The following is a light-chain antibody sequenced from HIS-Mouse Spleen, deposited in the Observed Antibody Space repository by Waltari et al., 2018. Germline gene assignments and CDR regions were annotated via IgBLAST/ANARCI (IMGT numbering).Light chain of an antibody. Sequence: EIVLTQSPATLSLSPGERATLSCSASQRVSSYLPWYQQKPGQAPRLLIYDASNRATGIPARFSGSGSGTDFTLTISSLEPEDFAVYYCQQRSNWPPLTFGGGTK. V-gene: IGKV3-11*01. CDR2: DAS. CDR3: QQRSNWPPLT. J-gene: IGKJ4*01. CDR1: QRVSSY.